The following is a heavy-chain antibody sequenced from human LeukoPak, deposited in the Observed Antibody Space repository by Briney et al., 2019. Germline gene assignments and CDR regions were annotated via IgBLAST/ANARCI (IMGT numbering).Heavy chain of an antibody. J-gene: IGHJ4*02. Sequence: GALRLSCAASGFTFRHYVMSWVRQAPGKGLEWVSYISSTGSTIYYADSVKGRFTVSRDNAKNSLYLQMSSLRAEDTAVYYCARETDSTLFDYWGQGTLVTVSS. D-gene: IGHD2-2*01. CDR2: ISSTGSTI. CDR3: ARETDSTLFDY. V-gene: IGHV3-48*04. CDR1: GFTFRHYV.